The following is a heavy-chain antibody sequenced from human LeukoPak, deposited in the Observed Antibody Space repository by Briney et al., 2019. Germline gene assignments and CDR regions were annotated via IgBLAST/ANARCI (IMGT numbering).Heavy chain of an antibody. J-gene: IGHJ4*02. V-gene: IGHV1-69*04. D-gene: IGHD5-24*01. CDR1: GGTFSSYA. CDR2: IIPLLDIA. Sequence: ASVKVSCKASGGTFSSYAISWVRQAPGQGLEWMGRIIPLLDIANYAQKFQGRVTITADKSTSTAYMELSSLRSEDTAVYYCARDSRDGYNENWGQGTLVTVSS. CDR3: ARDSRDGYNEN.